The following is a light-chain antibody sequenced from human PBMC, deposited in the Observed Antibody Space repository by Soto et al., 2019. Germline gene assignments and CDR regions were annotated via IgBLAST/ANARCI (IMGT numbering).Light chain of an antibody. CDR2: KVS. Sequence: DVVMTQSPLSLPVTLGQPASISCRSSQSLIHSDGDTYLNWFQQRQGQSPRRLIYKVSDRDSGVPDRVSGSGYGTDFTLKISRVEAEDVGIYYCMQGTHWPWTFGQGTEVEIK. CDR3: MQGTHWPWT. CDR1: QSLIHSDGDTY. V-gene: IGKV2-30*02. J-gene: IGKJ1*01.